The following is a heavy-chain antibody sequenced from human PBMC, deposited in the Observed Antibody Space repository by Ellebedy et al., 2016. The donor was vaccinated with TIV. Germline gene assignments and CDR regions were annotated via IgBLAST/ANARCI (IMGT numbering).Heavy chain of an antibody. V-gene: IGHV3-23*01. CDR1: GFTFSKYA. J-gene: IGHJ4*02. D-gene: IGHD3-10*01. CDR2: ISGTGIST. CDR3: AKTPRRDTSDYGVFDY. Sequence: GESLKISXAASGFTFSKYAINWVRQAPGKGLEWVSTISGTGISTYYADSVKGRFTISRDNSKNTLFLQMNSLTADDTAVYYCAKTPRRDTSDYGVFDYWGQGTLVTVSS.